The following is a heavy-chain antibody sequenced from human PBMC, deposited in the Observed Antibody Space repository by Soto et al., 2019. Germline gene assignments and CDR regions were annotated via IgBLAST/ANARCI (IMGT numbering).Heavy chain of an antibody. CDR1: GFNFRNYF. Sequence: EVQLVESGGGLVQPGGSLRLSCAASGFNFRNYFMNWVRQAPGKGLEWVANINQDGSEKYYVDSVKGRFTISRDNAKNPLYLQMNSLRAEDTAVYYCARMDIAPGDSAFDYGGQGTLVTVSS. D-gene: IGHD2-2*03. CDR3: ARMDIAPGDSAFDY. CDR2: INQDGSEK. J-gene: IGHJ4*02. V-gene: IGHV3-7*03.